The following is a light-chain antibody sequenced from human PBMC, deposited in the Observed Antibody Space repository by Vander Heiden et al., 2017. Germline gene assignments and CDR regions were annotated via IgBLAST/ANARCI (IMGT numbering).Light chain of an antibody. CDR2: DAS. CDR3: QQRSNWPAA. CDR1: QSVSSY. V-gene: IGKV3-11*02. J-gene: IGKJ4*01. Sequence: EIVFTQSPATLSLSPGERATPSCRASQSVSSYLAWYQQKPGQAPRLLIYDASNRATGVPARFSGSGSERDFTLTISSLEPEDFAIYYCQQRSNWPAAFGGGTMVEIK.